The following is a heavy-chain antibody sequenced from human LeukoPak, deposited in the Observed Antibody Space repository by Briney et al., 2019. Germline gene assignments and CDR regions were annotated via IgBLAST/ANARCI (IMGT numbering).Heavy chain of an antibody. D-gene: IGHD1-1*01. CDR3: ARAKTLEPSPSNAFDF. Sequence: ASVKVSCKASGYTFTGYYMHWVRQAPGQGLEWMGWISAYNGNTKYAQKFQGRVTMTTVTSTSTAYMELRSLTFDDTAVYYCARAKTLEPSPSNAFDFWGQGTMVIVSS. CDR1: GYTFTGYY. J-gene: IGHJ3*01. V-gene: IGHV1-18*04. CDR2: ISAYNGNT.